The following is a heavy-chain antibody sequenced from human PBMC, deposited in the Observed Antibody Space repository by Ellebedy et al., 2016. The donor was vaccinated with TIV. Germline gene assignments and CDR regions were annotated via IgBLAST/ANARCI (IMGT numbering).Heavy chain of an antibody. J-gene: IGHJ6*02. CDR1: GFTFSNAW. CDR2: IKSKTDGGTT. Sequence: PGGSLRLSCAASGFTFSNAWMNWVRQAPGKGLEWVGRIKSKTDGGTTDYAAPVKGRFTISRDDSKNTLYLQMNSLKTEDTAVYYCTTVVVTAALYSYYYGMDVWGQGTTVTVSS. D-gene: IGHD2-2*01. V-gene: IGHV3-15*07. CDR3: TTVVVTAALYSYYYGMDV.